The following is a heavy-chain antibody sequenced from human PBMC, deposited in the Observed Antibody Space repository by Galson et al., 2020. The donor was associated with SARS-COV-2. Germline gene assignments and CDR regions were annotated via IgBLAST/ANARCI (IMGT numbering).Heavy chain of an antibody. Sequence: GGSLRLSCAASGFTFSSYWMSWVRQAPGKGLEWVANIKQDGSEKYYVDSVKGRFTISRDNAKNSLYLQMNSLRAEDTAVYYCARDHGYSGSYYGSDYGGQGTLVTVSS. CDR1: GFTFSSYW. CDR2: IKQDGSEK. J-gene: IGHJ4*02. D-gene: IGHD1-26*01. V-gene: IGHV3-7*01. CDR3: ARDHGYSGSYYGSDY.